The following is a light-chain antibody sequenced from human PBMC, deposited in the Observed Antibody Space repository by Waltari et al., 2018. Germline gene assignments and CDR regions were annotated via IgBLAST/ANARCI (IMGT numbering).Light chain of an antibody. J-gene: IGLJ3*02. CDR1: SDIHVGSQN. Sequence: QPVLTQPPSSSASPGESARITCTLPSDIHVGSQNMYWYLQKPGSPPRYLLYYYSDSDKRQGSGVPSRFSGSKDASANTGILLISGVQSEDEADYYCMIWPSNASVMFGGGTKLTVL. CDR2: YYSDSDK. CDR3: MIWPSNASVM. V-gene: IGLV5-37*01.